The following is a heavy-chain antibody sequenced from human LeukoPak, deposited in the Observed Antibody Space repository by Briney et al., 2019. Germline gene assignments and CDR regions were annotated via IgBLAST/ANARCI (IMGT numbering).Heavy chain of an antibody. V-gene: IGHV3-21*04. CDR1: GFTFSDYN. D-gene: IGHD1-1*01. CDR2: ITGTSTYI. CDR3: AKSLLTTATGTGRAFDI. J-gene: IGHJ3*02. Sequence: SGGSLRLSCAASGFTFSDYNINWVRQAPGKGLEWVSSITGTSTYIHYADSVKGRFTISRDNAKKSLYLQMNSLRAEDSAEYYCAKSLLTTATGTGRAFDIWGQGTMVTVSA.